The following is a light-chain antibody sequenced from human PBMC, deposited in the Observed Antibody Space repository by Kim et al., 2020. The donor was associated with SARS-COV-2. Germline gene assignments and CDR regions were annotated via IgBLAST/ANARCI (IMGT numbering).Light chain of an antibody. CDR1: QSISSY. CDR2: AAS. J-gene: IGKJ1*01. Sequence: SASVGDRVTITCRARQSISSYLNWYQQKPGKAPKLLIYAASSLRSGVPSRFSGSGSGTDFTLTISSLQPEDFATYYCQQSYSTPKTFGQGTKVDIK. CDR3: QQSYSTPKT. V-gene: IGKV1-39*01.